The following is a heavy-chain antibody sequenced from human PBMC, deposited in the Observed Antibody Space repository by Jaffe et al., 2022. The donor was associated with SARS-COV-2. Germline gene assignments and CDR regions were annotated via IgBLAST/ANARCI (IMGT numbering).Heavy chain of an antibody. CDR2: ISYDGSNK. D-gene: IGHD3-22*01. Sequence: QVQLVESGGGVVQPGRSLRLSCAASGFTFSSYAMHWVRQAPGKGLEWVAVISYDGSNKYYADSVKGRFTISRDNSKNTLYLQMNSLRAEDTAVYYCARGGSGYYDSSGYYREMDDAFDIWGQGTMVTVSS. J-gene: IGHJ3*02. CDR3: ARGGSGYYDSSGYYREMDDAFDI. CDR1: GFTFSSYA. V-gene: IGHV3-30-3*01.